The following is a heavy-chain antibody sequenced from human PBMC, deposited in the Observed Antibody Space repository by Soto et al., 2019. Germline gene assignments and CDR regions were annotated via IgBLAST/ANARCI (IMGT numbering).Heavy chain of an antibody. CDR3: AKDIREYGSGWTYVAN. V-gene: IGHV3-9*01. Sequence: EVQLVESGGGLVQPGRSLRLACAASGFTFDDYAMHWVRQGPGKGLEWVSGISWNSGRIDYADSVKGRFTISRDNAKKSLYLQMNSLRGEDTALYYCAKDIREYGSGWTYVANWGQGTLVTVSS. CDR1: GFTFDDYA. D-gene: IGHD6-19*01. CDR2: ISWNSGRI. J-gene: IGHJ4*02.